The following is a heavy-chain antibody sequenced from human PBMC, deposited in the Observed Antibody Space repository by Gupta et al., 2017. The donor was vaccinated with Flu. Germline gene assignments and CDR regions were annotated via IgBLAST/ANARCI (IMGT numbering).Heavy chain of an antibody. J-gene: IGHJ6*02. CDR1: GYTFTNYD. CDR2: TNPRIGNT. CDR3: TRANRGMDV. Sequence: QVQLGQSGAEVKKPGASVKVSCKTSGYTFTNYDINWVRQATGQGLEWMGWTNPRIGNTGYEQRFQGRVTMTWNTSTTTAYMELSNLRSDDTAVYFCTRANRGMDVWGQGTSVTVSS. V-gene: IGHV1-8*01. D-gene: IGHD3-10*01.